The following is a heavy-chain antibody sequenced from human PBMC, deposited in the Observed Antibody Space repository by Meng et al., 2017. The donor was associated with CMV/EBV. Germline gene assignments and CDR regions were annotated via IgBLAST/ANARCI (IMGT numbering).Heavy chain of an antibody. J-gene: IGHJ6*02. D-gene: IGHD3-3*01. Sequence: GESLKISCAASGFTFSGSAMHLVRQASGKGLEWVGRIRSKANSYATAYAASVKGTFTISRDDSTNTAYLQMNSLKTEDTAVYYCTRPGIFGVVSGYYYGMDVWGQGTTVTVSS. CDR1: GFTFSGSA. CDR3: TRPGIFGVVSGYYYGMDV. CDR2: IRSKANSYAT. V-gene: IGHV3-73*01.